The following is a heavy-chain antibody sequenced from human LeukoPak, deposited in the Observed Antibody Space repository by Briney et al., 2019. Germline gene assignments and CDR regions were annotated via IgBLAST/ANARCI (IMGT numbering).Heavy chain of an antibody. J-gene: IGHJ5*02. V-gene: IGHV1-8*01. CDR2: MNPNSGNT. CDR3: ARGRGMATIGWFDP. Sequence: ASVKVSCKASGYTFTSYDITWVRQATGQGLEWMGWMNPNSGNTGYAQKFQGRVTMTKNTSISTAYMEVSSLRSEDTAVYYCARGRGMATIGWFDPWGQGTLVTVSS. D-gene: IGHD5-24*01. CDR1: GYTFTSYD.